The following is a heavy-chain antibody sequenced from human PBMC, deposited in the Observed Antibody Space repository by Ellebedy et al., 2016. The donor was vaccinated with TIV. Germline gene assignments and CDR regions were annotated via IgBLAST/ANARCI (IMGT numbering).Heavy chain of an antibody. V-gene: IGHV1-24*01. J-gene: IGHJ3*01. CDR2: FDPEDGET. CDR1: GYSLTELS. D-gene: IGHD2-21*01. CDR3: ATDSSKSRLVMVASAQAFDV. Sequence: AASVKVSCKVSGYSLTELSMHWVRQAPGKVLEWMGGFDPEDGETTYAQKFQGRIILTEDTSSDTAYMELSNLRSEDTAVYFCATDSSKSRLVMVASAQAFDVWGQGTLVTVSS.